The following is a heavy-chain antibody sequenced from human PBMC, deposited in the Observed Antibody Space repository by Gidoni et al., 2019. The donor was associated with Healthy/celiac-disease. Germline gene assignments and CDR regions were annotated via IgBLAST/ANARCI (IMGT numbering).Heavy chain of an antibody. CDR2: ISYDGSNK. V-gene: IGHV3-30*18. CDR1: GFTFSSYG. J-gene: IGHJ4*02. Sequence: QVQLVESGGGVVQPGRSLRLSCAASGFTFSSYGIPWVRQAPGKGLEWVAVISYDGSNKYYADSVKGRFTISRDNSKNTLYLQMNSLRAEDTAVYYCANGASKVLRMITFGGVNWGQGTLVTVSS. D-gene: IGHD3-16*01. CDR3: ANGASKVLRMITFGGVN.